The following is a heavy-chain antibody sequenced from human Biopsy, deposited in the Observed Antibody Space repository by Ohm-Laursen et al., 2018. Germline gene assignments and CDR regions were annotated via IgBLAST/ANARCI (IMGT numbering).Heavy chain of an antibody. CDR2: IIPILRTT. CDR3: AREAIGYQLPCDD. V-gene: IGHV1-69*11. CDR1: TGTFNSYG. J-gene: IGHJ4*02. D-gene: IGHD2-2*01. Sequence: SVKVSCNAPTGTFNSYGIIWVRQAPGQGLEWMGRIIPILRTTAYAQTFLDRVTITADSPTSTVDMELTSLTSDDTAVYFCAREAIGYQLPCDDWGQGTLVTVSS.